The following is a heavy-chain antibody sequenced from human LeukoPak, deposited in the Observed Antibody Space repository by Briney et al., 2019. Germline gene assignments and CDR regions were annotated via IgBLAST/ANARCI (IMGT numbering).Heavy chain of an antibody. V-gene: IGHV1-69*01. CDR3: ARDLGDIVVVVDYSVGYNV. CDR1: GGTFSSYA. D-gene: IGHD2-15*01. CDR2: IIPIFGTA. Sequence: ASVKVSCKASGGTFSSYAISWVRQAPGRGLEWMGGIIPIFGTANYAQKFQGRVTITADESTSTAYMELRSLRSDDTAVYYCARDLGDIVVVVDYSVGYNVWGQGTLVTVSS. J-gene: IGHJ4*02.